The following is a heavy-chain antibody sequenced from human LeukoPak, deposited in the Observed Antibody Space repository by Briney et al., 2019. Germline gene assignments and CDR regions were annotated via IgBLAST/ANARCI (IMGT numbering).Heavy chain of an antibody. J-gene: IGHJ4*02. Sequence: GGSLRLSCAASGFTFTTYAMSWVRQAPGKGLEWVSLISSSGDSAYYADSVKGRFTISRDNSKNTLYLQMNSLRAEDTAVYYCAKDKSIATRPSFDYRGQGTLVTVSS. D-gene: IGHD6-6*01. CDR3: AKDKSIATRPSFDY. CDR1: GFTFTTYA. CDR2: ISSSGDSA. V-gene: IGHV3-23*01.